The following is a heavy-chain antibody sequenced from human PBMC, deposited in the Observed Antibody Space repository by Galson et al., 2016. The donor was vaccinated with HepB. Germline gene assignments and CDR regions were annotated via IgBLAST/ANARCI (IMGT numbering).Heavy chain of an antibody. CDR2: ISSRGITT. J-gene: IGHJ4*02. Sequence: SLRLSCAASGFTFSLNALTWVRQAPGKGLEWVSAISSRGITTFYSDSVKGRFTVSRDNSKNTLYLQMHSLRVEDTAVYYCVARDGYTADYWGQGTLVTVSS. D-gene: IGHD5-24*01. CDR1: GFTFSLNA. CDR3: VARDGYTADY. V-gene: IGHV3-23*01.